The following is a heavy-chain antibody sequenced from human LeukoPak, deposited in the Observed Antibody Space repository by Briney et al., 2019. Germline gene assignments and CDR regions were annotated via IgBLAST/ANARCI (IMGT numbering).Heavy chain of an antibody. CDR1: GGSISSSSYY. V-gene: IGHV4-39*01. Sequence: PSETLSLTCTVSGGSISSSSYYWGWIRQPPGKGLEWIGSIYYSGSTYYNPSLKSRVTISVDTSKNQFSLKLSSVTAADTAVYYCARRGVIAAAVFYWGQGTLVTVSS. D-gene: IGHD6-13*01. J-gene: IGHJ4*02. CDR2: IYYSGST. CDR3: ARRGVIAAAVFY.